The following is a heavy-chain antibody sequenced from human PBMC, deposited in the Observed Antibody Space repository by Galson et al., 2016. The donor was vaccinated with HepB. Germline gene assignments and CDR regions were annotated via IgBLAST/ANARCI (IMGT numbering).Heavy chain of an antibody. CDR3: VRGRHSEFFPYDYYGMDV. CDR1: GDSIFTNY. CDR2: IYYSGPT. V-gene: IGHV4-59*01. D-gene: IGHD3-10*01. Sequence: ETLSLTCTVSGDSIFTNYWSWIRQSPGKGLEWIGNIYYSGPTNYKSSLRSRVTISIDMSRNQFSLNLTSVTAADTAVYYCVRGRHSEFFPYDYYGMDVWGQGTTVTVSS. J-gene: IGHJ6*02.